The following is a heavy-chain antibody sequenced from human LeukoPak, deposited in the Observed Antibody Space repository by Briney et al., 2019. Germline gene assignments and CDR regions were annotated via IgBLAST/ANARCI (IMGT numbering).Heavy chain of an antibody. V-gene: IGHV4-39*01. D-gene: IGHD2/OR15-2a*01. CDR3: ARHDCDSSRCSVNWFDP. J-gene: IGHJ5*02. CDR2: FYDSGNT. CDR1: GGSISSSSYY. Sequence: SETLSLTCIVSGGSISSSSYYWDWIRQAPGEGLEWIGNFYDSGNTRYNPSLKSRVTISVDTSRNQFSLKLSSVTAADTAVYYCARHDCDSSRCSVNWFDPWGQGTLVTVSS.